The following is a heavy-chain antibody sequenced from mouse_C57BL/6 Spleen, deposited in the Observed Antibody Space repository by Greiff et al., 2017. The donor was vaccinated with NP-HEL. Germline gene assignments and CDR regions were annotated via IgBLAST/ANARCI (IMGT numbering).Heavy chain of an antibody. V-gene: IGHV1-59*01. CDR3: ARPITTKAMDY. CDR2: IDPSDSYT. J-gene: IGHJ4*01. CDR1: GYTFTSYW. D-gene: IGHD1-1*01. Sequence: QVQLQQSGAELVRPGTSVKLSCKASGYTFTSYWMHWVKQRPGQGLEWIGVIDPSDSYTNYNQKFKGKATLTVDTSSSTAYMQLSSLTSEDSAVYYCARPITTKAMDYWGQGTSVTVSS.